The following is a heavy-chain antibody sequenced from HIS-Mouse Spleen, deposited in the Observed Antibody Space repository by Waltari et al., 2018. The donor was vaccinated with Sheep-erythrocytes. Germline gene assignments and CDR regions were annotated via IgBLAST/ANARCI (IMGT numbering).Heavy chain of an antibody. V-gene: IGHV4-34*01. CDR1: GGSFSGYY. J-gene: IGHJ4*02. CDR3: ARGGRRTGFDY. Sequence: QVQLQQWGAGLLKPSETLSLTCAVYGGSFSGYYWSWIRQPPGKGLEWIGEINHSGSTNYNPSLKSRVTISVDTSKNQFSRKLSSVTAADTAVYYCARGGRRTGFDYWGQGTLVTVSS. CDR2: INHSGST. D-gene: IGHD3-9*01.